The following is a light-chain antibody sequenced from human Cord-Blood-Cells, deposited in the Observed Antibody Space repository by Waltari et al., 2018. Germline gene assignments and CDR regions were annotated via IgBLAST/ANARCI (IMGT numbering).Light chain of an antibody. CDR1: KLGAKY. CDR2: QDS. V-gene: IGLV3-1*01. Sequence: SYELTQPPSVSVSPGQTASIPCSGDKLGAKYACWYQQQPGQSPVLVIYQDSKRPPGIPERFAGSNSGNTATLTISGTQAMDEADYYCQAWDRSTGVFGTGTKVTVL. J-gene: IGLJ1*01. CDR3: QAWDRSTGV.